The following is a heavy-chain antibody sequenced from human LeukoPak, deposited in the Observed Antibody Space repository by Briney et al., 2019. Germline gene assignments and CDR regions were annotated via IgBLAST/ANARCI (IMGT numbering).Heavy chain of an antibody. CDR3: GRAFPPLRTSSAGDL. D-gene: IGHD3-16*01. CDR2: ISYLSSHI. J-gene: IGHJ4*02. CDR1: GFTFSEYD. Sequence: PGGSLRLSCSASGFTFSEYDMHWFRQAPGKGLEWVSSISYLSSHIYYGDSVKGRFSISRDNAKNSLYLQMNTLGAEDTAIYYCGRAFPPLRTSSAGDLWGQGILVTVSS. V-gene: IGHV3-21*01.